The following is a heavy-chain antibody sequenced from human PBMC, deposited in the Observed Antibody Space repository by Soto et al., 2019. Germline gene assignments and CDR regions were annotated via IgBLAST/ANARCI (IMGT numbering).Heavy chain of an antibody. V-gene: IGHV3-21*01. Sequence: PGGSLRLSSAASGFTFSSYSMNWVRQAPGKGLEWVSSISSSSSYIYYADSVKGRFTISRDNAKNSLYLQMNSLRAEDTAVYYCVGGYYYDSSGYYSRYWGQGTLVTVSS. CDR1: GFTFSSYS. J-gene: IGHJ4*02. CDR3: VGGYYYDSSGYYSRY. D-gene: IGHD3-22*01. CDR2: ISSSSSYI.